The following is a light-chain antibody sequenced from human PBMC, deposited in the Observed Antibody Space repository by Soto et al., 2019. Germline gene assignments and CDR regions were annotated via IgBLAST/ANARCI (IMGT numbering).Light chain of an antibody. Sequence: DIQLTQSPSSLSASVGDRVTITCRASQVINNYLAWYQQKPGKAPKLLIYAAVTLQSGVPSRFSGSGSGTEFTLTINSLQPEDFATYYCLQLNTYPFTFGQGTRLEIK. J-gene: IGKJ5*01. CDR2: AAV. CDR1: QVINNY. CDR3: LQLNTYPFT. V-gene: IGKV1-9*01.